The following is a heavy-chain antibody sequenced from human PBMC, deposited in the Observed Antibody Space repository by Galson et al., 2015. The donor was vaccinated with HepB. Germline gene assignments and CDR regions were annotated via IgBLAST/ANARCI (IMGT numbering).Heavy chain of an antibody. V-gene: IGHV3-15*01. CDR2: IKSRTHGGTT. CDR3: TTDCGDVSSPFPSSDAFYI. D-gene: IGHD3-22*01. CDR1: GFAFSNAW. Sequence: SLRLSCAASGFAFSNAWMSWVRQAPGKGLEWIGRIKSRTHGGTTDYAVRVKGRFTISRDDSKNTLYLKMNSLKTEDSAVYYCTTDCGDVSSPFPSSDAFYIWGQGTMVTVSS. J-gene: IGHJ3*02.